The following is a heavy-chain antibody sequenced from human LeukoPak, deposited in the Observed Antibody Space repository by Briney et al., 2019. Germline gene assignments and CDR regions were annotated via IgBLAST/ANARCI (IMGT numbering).Heavy chain of an antibody. J-gene: IGHJ1*01. V-gene: IGHV4-34*01. CDR2: INHSGST. CDR1: GGSFSGYY. Sequence: SETLSLTCAVYGGSFSGYYWSWIRQPPGKGLEWIGEINHSGSTNYNPSLKSRVTISVDTSKNQFSLKLGSVTAADTAVYYCARGGGTLQHWGQGTLVTVSS. D-gene: IGHD3-16*01. CDR3: ARGGGTLQH.